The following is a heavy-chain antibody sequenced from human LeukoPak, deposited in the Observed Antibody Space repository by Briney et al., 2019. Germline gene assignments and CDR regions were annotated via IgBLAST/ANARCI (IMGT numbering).Heavy chain of an antibody. CDR3: AKNVGGCSGGSCYSGFDY. V-gene: IGHV3-23*01. CDR2: VNTGGGYT. Sequence: PGGSLRLSCAVPGVTFSKYVMSWVRQAPGKGLEWVSGVNTGGGYTYYADSVKGRFTISRDNSRNTLYLQMNSLRAEDAALYYCAKNVGGCSGGSCYSGFDYWGQGTLVTVSS. CDR1: GVTFSKYV. D-gene: IGHD2-15*01. J-gene: IGHJ4*02.